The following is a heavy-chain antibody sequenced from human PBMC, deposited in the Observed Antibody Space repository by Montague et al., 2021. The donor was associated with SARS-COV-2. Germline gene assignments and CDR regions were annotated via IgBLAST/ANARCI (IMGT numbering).Heavy chain of an antibody. Sequence: SETLSLTCTVSGGSISGYYWSWIRQPPGKGLEWIWDINHSCSTNYNPSLKSRVTISVDTSKNQFSLKLSSVTAADTAVYYCASLTLGYCSSSSCYCDWFDPWGQGTLVTVSS. D-gene: IGHD2-2*01. V-gene: IGHV4-34*01. CDR2: INHSCST. CDR1: GGSISGYY. J-gene: IGHJ5*02. CDR3: ASLTLGYCSSSSCYCDWFDP.